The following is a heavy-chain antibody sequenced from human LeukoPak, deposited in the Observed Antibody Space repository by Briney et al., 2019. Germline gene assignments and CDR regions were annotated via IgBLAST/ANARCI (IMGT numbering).Heavy chain of an antibody. D-gene: IGHD2-15*01. CDR2: ISFSGFRT. V-gene: IGHV3-23*01. Sequence: PGGSLRLSCAASGFTFSSYWMSWVRQAPGKGLEWVSTISFSGFRTYYADSVEGRFTISRDNSKNTVYLQMSGLRAEDTAVYYCARVTEYCSGGSCYTGDHWGQGTLVTVSS. CDR3: ARVTEYCSGGSCYTGDH. CDR1: GFTFSSYW. J-gene: IGHJ4*02.